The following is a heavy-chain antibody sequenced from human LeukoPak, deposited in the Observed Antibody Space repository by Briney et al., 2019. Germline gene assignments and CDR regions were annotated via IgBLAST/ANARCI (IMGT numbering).Heavy chain of an antibody. Sequence: SLRLSCAASGFTFDDYAMHWVRQVPGKGLEWVSGISWNSGSIGYADSVKGRFTISRDNSKNTLYLQMNSLRAEDTAVYYCARRAGAYSHPYDYWGQGTLVTVSS. V-gene: IGHV3-9*01. J-gene: IGHJ4*02. CDR2: ISWNSGSI. CDR1: GFTFDDYA. D-gene: IGHD4/OR15-4a*01. CDR3: ARRAGAYSHPYDY.